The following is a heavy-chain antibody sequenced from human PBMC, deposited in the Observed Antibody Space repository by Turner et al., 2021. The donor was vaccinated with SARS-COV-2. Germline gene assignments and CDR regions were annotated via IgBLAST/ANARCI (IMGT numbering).Heavy chain of an antibody. Sequence: QVQLVESGGGVVQPGRSLRLSCAASEFTFSSYGMHWVRQAPGKGLEWVAVISYDGSNKYYADSVKGRFTISRDNSKNTLYLQMNSLRAEDTAVYYCAKGASQHFDYWGQGTLVTVSS. CDR3: AKGASQHFDY. CDR1: EFTFSSYG. J-gene: IGHJ4*02. V-gene: IGHV3-30*18. D-gene: IGHD5-18*01. CDR2: ISYDGSNK.